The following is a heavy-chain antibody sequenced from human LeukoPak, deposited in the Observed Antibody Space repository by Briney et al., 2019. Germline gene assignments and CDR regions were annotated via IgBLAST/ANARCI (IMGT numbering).Heavy chain of an antibody. V-gene: IGHV4-59*01. CDR1: GGSISNYY. CDR2: LYYSGSA. J-gene: IGHJ4*02. CDR3: ARIRNYGSGTYSPFVDY. Sequence: KPAETLTLTCTVSGGSISNYYWSWIRQPPGKGLEWIGYLYYSGSANYNPSLKSRVTISLDTSKNQFSLKLSSVTAADTAVYYCARIRNYGSGTYSPFVDYWGRGTLVTVSS. D-gene: IGHD3-10*01.